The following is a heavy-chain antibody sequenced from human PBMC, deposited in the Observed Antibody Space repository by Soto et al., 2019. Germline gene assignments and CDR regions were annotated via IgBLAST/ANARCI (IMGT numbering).Heavy chain of an antibody. V-gene: IGHV4-4*02. D-gene: IGHD4-17*01. CDR2: IYHSGST. J-gene: IGHJ4*02. CDR3: ARASLRSGYFDY. Sequence: QPLGKGLEWIGEIYHSGSTNYNPSLKSRVTISVDKSKNQFSLKLSSVTAADTAVYYCARASLRSGYFDYWGQGTLVTVSS.